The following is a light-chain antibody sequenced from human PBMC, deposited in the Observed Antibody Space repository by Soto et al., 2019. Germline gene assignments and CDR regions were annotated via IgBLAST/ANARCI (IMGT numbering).Light chain of an antibody. CDR1: QSVSSAY. J-gene: IGKJ2*01. CDR3: HQHGSSPFT. CDR2: GAS. Sequence: EVVLTQSPGTLSLSPGERATLSCRASQSVSSAYLAWYQQKPGQAPRLLIYGASKGATGIPDRVSASGSGTDFTLTISRLEPEDFVVYYCHQHGSSPFTFGQGTKLEIK. V-gene: IGKV3-20*01.